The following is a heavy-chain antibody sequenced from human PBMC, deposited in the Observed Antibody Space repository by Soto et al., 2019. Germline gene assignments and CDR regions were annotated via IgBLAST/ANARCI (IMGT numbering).Heavy chain of an antibody. CDR2: ISGSDGKT. D-gene: IGHD3-3*01. CDR1: GFSFASFA. V-gene: IGHV3-23*04. Sequence: DVRLAESGGGLVQPGGSLRLSCTTSGFSFASFAMTWVRQAPGKGLEWVATISGSDGKTYYADSVKGRFSISRDTSRNTLYLQRNRLRADDTAIYYCAKWSYLDYWGQGTRVTVSS. J-gene: IGHJ4*02. CDR3: AKWSYLDY.